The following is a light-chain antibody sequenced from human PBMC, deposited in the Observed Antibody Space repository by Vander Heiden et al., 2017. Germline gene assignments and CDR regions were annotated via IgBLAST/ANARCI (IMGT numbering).Light chain of an antibody. CDR3: QQYGSSTIT. Sequence: EIVLTQSPGTLSLSPGERATLSYRASQSVSSSYLAWYQQKPGQAPRLLIYGASSRATDIPDRFSGSGSGTDFTLTISRLEPEEFAVYYCQQYGSSTITFGQGTLLEIK. V-gene: IGKV3-20*01. CDR1: QSVSSSY. CDR2: GAS. J-gene: IGKJ5*01.